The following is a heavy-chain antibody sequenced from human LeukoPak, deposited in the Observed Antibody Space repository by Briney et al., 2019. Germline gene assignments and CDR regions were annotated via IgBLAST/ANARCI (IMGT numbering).Heavy chain of an antibody. D-gene: IGHD2-21*01. CDR2: ISGSGGNT. CDR3: LGGGYYYFDY. V-gene: IGHV3-23*01. J-gene: IGHJ4*02. Sequence: PGGSLRLSCVASRFIFSNYAMSWVRQAPGKGLEWVSAISGSGGNTYYADSVKGRFTISRDNSKNTLYLQMNSLRAEDTAVYYCLGGGYYYFDYWGQGTLVTVSP. CDR1: RFIFSNYA.